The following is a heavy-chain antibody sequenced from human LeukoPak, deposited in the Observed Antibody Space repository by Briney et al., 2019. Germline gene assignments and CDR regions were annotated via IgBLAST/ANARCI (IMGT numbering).Heavy chain of an antibody. Sequence: SETLSLTCSVSGGSISSYYWSWIRQPPGKGLEWIGYIYYTGATYYNPSLESRVTVSIDSSKRQLSPELRSVTAADTAVYFCARDRRESSKPNDAFDIWGQGTMVTVSS. CDR1: GGSISSYY. CDR2: IYYTGAT. J-gene: IGHJ3*02. D-gene: IGHD4-11*01. V-gene: IGHV4-59*01. CDR3: ARDRRESSKPNDAFDI.